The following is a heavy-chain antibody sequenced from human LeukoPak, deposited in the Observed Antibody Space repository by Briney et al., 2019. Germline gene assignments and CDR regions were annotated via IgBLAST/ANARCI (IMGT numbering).Heavy chain of an antibody. CDR2: IYYRGST. V-gene: IGHV4-39*07. J-gene: IGHJ4*02. CDR3: AALRSGSYTVY. CDR1: GSSISSTFYY. Sequence: PSETLSLTCTVSGSSISSTFYYWGWIRQSPGKGLEWIGTIYYRGSTFYNPSLKSRVTISVDTSKNQFSLKLSSVTAADTAVYYCAALRSGSYTVYWGQGTLVTVSS. D-gene: IGHD1-26*01.